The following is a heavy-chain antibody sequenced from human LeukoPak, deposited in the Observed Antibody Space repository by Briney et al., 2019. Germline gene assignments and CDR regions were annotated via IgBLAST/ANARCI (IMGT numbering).Heavy chain of an antibody. J-gene: IGHJ4*02. D-gene: IGHD6-13*01. CDR1: GGSISSYY. Sequence: ETLSLTCTVSGGSISSYYWSWIQQPPGKGLEWIGYIYYSGSTNYNPSLKSRVTLSVDTSKNQFSPKLSSVTAADTAVYYCASSPSSSSWYYWGQGTLVTVSS. V-gene: IGHV4-59*08. CDR3: ASSPSSSSWYY. CDR2: IYYSGST.